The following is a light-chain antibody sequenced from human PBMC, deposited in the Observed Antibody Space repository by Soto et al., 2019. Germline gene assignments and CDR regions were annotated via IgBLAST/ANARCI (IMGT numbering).Light chain of an antibody. CDR1: TGTVTSASY. Sequence: QAVVTQEPSLTVSPGGTVTLTCASSTGTVTSASYPSWFQQKPGQAPRPLIHSTSNRHSWTPARFLGSLLGGKAALTLSRVQPEDEADYYCLLSFGGVRVFGTGTKLTVL. CDR2: STS. V-gene: IGLV7-43*01. CDR3: LLSFGGVRV. J-gene: IGLJ1*01.